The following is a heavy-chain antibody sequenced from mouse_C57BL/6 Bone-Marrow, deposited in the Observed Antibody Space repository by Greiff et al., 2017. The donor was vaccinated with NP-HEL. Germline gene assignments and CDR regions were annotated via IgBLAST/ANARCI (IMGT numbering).Heavy chain of an antibody. CDR1: GYTFTSYW. Sequence: QVQLQQPGAELVKPGASVKVSCKASGYTFTSYWMHWVKQRPGQGLEWIGVINPNYGTTSYNQKFKGKATLTVDQSSSTAYMQLNSLTSEDSAVYYCARGVYYYAWFAYWGQGTLVTVSA. J-gene: IGHJ3*01. V-gene: IGHV1-74*01. D-gene: IGHD1-1*01. CDR2: INPNYGTT. CDR3: ARGVYYYAWFAY.